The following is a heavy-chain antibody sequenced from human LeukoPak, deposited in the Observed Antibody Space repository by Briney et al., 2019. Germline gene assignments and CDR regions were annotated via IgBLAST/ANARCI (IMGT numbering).Heavy chain of an antibody. V-gene: IGHV3-66*01. J-gene: IGHJ4*02. CDR2: IYSGGST. D-gene: IGHD2-15*01. CDR1: GFTVSSNY. Sequence: GGSLRLSCAASGFTVSSNYMSWVRQAPGKGLEWVSVIYSGGSTYYADSVKGRFTISRDNSKNTLYLQMNSLRAEDTAVYYCARERAATRGRAVFDYWGQGTLVTVSS. CDR3: ARERAATRGRAVFDY.